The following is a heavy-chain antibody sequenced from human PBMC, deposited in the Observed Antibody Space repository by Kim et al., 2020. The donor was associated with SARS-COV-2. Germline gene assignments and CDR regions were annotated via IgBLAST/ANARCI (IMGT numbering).Heavy chain of an antibody. CDR2: IYSGGST. CDR3: ASLLWETGDGDY. V-gene: IGHV3-53*01. J-gene: IGHJ4*02. CDR1: GFTVSSNY. D-gene: IGHD7-27*01. Sequence: GGSLRLSCAASGFTVSSNYMSWVRQAPGKGLEWVSVIYSGGSTYYADSVKGRFTISRDNSKNTLYLQMNSLRAEDTAVYYCASLLWETGDGDYWGQGTLVTVSS.